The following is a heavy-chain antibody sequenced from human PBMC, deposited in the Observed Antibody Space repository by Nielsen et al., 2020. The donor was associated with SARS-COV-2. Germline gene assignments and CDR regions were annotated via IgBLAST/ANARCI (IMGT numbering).Heavy chain of an antibody. CDR1: GDSVTGDYY. J-gene: IGHJ4*02. Sequence: SETLSLTCTVSGDSVTGDYYWSWVRQPPGKGLEWLGLSRYSYYTYYNSSLTSRVAMSLDTSKNQFSLTLTSVTAADTAMYFCVRAPVYSSEAPDYWGQGTLVTDSS. D-gene: IGHD2-8*01. CDR3: VRAPVYSSEAPDY. V-gene: IGHV4-30-4*01. CDR2: SRYSYYT.